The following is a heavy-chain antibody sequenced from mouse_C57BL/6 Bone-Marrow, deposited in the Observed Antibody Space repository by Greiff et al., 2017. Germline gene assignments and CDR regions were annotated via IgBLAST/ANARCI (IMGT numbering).Heavy chain of an antibody. CDR2: IDPSDSYT. D-gene: IGHD2-2*01. V-gene: IGHV1-59*01. J-gene: IGHJ2*01. Sequence: QVQLQQPGAELVRPGTSVKLSCKASGYTFTSYWMHWVKQRPGQGLEWIGVIDPSDSYTNYNQKFKGKATLTVDTSSSTAYMQLSSLTSEDSAVYYCARGELLWLRRRDDWGQGTTLTVSS. CDR3: ARGELLWLRRRDD. CDR1: GYTFTSYW.